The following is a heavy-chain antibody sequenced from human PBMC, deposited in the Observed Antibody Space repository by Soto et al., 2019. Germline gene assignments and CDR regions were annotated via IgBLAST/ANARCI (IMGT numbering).Heavy chain of an antibody. J-gene: IGHJ4*02. CDR1: GGSISSGDYH. CDR3: ARGQLPDY. D-gene: IGHD1-1*01. CDR2: INHSGNT. Sequence: NPSETLSLTCTVSGGSISSGDYHWSWIRQHPGKGLEWIGFINHSGNTYYNPSLKSRVSISIDASQNQFSLKLNSVTAADTAVYYCARGQLPDYWGPGTLVTVSS. V-gene: IGHV4-30-4*01.